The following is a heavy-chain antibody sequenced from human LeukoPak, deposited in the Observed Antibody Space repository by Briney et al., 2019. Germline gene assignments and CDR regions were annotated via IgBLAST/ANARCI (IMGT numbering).Heavy chain of an antibody. CDR2: ISAYNGDT. CDR3: ARFHADYFYTYGMDV. V-gene: IGHV1-18*04. D-gene: IGHD2/OR15-2a*01. J-gene: IGHJ6*02. Sequence: ASVKVSCKASGYTFSNYGISWVRQAPGQGLEWMGWISAYNGDTYYAPKFQGRVTLTTDTPTSTAYMEMRSLRSDDTAVYYCARFHADYFYTYGMDVWGQGTTVTVSS. CDR1: GYTFSNYG.